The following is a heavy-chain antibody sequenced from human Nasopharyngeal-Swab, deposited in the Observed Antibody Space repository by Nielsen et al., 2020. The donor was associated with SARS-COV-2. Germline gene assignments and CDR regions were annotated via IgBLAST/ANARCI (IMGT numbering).Heavy chain of an antibody. J-gene: IGHJ4*02. V-gene: IGHV3-48*04. CDR2: IRTSVEGGK. Sequence: GESLKISCEASGFSFDNFPMNWVRPAPGGGLELISNIRTSVEGGKFYADSVKGRFTISRDDAKSSLFLQMNSLRAEDTAVYYCARDLSAVTWAIDQDDWGQGTRVTVSS. CDR3: ARDLSAVTWAIDQDD. D-gene: IGHD1-26*01. CDR1: GFSFDNFP.